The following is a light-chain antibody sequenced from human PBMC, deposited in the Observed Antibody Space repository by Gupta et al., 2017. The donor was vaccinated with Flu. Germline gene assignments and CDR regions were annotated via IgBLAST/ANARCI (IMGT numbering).Light chain of an antibody. V-gene: IGLV1-44*01. Sequence: QSVLTQPPSASGTPGQRVTISCYGASSNIGTNDVNGYLQLPGAAPKLLLYYNNLRPSGVPARFSGSKSGTSASLAINGLQSEDEADYYSAAWDDGLNGDVFGTGTKVTV. CDR3: AAWDDGLNGDV. CDR2: YNN. CDR1: SSNIGTND. J-gene: IGLJ1*01.